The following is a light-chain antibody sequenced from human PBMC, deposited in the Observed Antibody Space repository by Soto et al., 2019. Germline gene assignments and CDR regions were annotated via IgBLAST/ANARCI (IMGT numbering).Light chain of an antibody. J-gene: IGKJ1*01. V-gene: IGKV3-15*01. CDR3: QQYNNWPPT. CDR2: GAS. CDR1: QSVSSK. Sequence: EIVMTQSPATLSVSPGERATLSCRASQSVSSKLAWYQQKPGQAPRLLIYGASTRATGISARFSGSGSGTEFTLTISSLQSEDFAVYYCQQYNNWPPTFGQGTKVDIK.